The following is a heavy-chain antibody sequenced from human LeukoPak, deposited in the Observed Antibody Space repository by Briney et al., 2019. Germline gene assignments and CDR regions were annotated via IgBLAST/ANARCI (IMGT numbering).Heavy chain of an antibody. CDR1: GGSFHGYY. J-gene: IGHJ5*02. D-gene: IGHD3-16*01. V-gene: IGHV4-34*01. CDR2: INDSGIT. CDR3: ARVYSFGSEALPRRNWFDP. Sequence: PSETLSLTCNVSGGSFHGYYWSWIRQTPEKGLEWIGEINDSGITNFNPSLKSRITMSVDTSKKQFSLILRSVTAADTALFYCARVYSFGSEALPRRNWFDPWGQGTRAIVSS.